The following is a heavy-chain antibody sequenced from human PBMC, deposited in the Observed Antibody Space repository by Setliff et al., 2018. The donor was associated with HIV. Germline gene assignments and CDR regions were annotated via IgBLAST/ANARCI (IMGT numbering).Heavy chain of an antibody. CDR3: ARGRFVGFDY. J-gene: IGHJ4*02. V-gene: IGHV4-34*01. CDR1: GGSFSGYY. Sequence: ETLSLTCAVYGGSFSGYYWSWIRQPPGKGLEWIGEINHSGSTNYNPSLKSRVTISVDTSMDQFSLKLNSVTAADTAVYYCARGRFVGFDYWGQGTLVTVSS. D-gene: IGHD3-16*02. CDR2: INHSGST.